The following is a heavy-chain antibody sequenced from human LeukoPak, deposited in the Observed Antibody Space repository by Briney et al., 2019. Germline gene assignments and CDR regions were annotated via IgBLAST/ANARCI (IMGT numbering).Heavy chain of an antibody. CDR2: INHSGST. D-gene: IGHD3-10*01. CDR3: ARVRITMVRGANNWFDP. Sequence: PSETLSLTCAVYGGSFSGYYWRWIRQPPGKGLEWIGEINHSGSTNYSPSLKSRVTISLDTSNSQFSLKLSSVTAADTAVYYCARVRITMVRGANNWFDPWGQGTLVTVSS. J-gene: IGHJ5*02. V-gene: IGHV4-34*01. CDR1: GGSFSGYY.